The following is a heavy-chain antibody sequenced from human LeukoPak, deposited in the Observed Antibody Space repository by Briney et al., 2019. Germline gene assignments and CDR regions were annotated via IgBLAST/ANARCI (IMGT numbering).Heavy chain of an antibody. Sequence: ASETLSLTCAVYGGSFSGYYWTWIRQPPGKGLDWIGYVNLGGSTNYTPSLKSRVTISVDTSKNQFSLKLSSVTAADTAVYYCERDQGALNSWGQGTMVTVCS. CDR3: ERDQGALNS. CDR2: VNLGGST. D-gene: IGHD1-26*01. V-gene: IGHV4-34*01. J-gene: IGHJ4*02. CDR1: GGSFSGYY.